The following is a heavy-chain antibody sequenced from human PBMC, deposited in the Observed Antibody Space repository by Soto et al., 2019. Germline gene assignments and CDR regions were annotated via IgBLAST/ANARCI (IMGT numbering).Heavy chain of an antibody. D-gene: IGHD2-15*01. CDR3: ARRGYCSGGSCYTGYYYGMDV. V-gene: IGHV1-8*01. CDR1: GYTLTSYD. Sequence: ASVMVSCKASGYTLTSYDINWVRQATGQGLEWMGWMNPNSGNTGYAQKFQGRVTMTRNTSISTAYMELSSLRSEDTAVYYCARRGYCSGGSCYTGYYYGMDVWGQGTTVTVSS. J-gene: IGHJ6*02. CDR2: MNPNSGNT.